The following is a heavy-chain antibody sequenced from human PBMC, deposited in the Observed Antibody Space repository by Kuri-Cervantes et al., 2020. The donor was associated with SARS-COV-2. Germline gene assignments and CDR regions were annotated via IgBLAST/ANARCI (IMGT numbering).Heavy chain of an antibody. Sequence: GGSLRLSCKGSGYNFTNYWITWVRQMPGKGLEWMGRIDPGDSYTNYSPSFHGHVTISVDKSINTAYLQWTRLKASDTAMYYCARRRFGDNYFYGTDVWGQGNLVNVSS. V-gene: IGHV5-10-1*01. CDR2: IDPGDSYT. CDR3: ARRRFGDNYFYGTDV. D-gene: IGHD3-10*01. J-gene: IGHJ6*02. CDR1: GYNFTNYW.